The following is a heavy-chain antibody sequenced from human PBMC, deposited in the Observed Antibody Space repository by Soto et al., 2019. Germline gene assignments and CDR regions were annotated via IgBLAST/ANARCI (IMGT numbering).Heavy chain of an antibody. J-gene: IGHJ4*02. V-gene: IGHV4-38-2*01. CDR2: IYHSGST. Sequence: KSSETLSLTCAVSGYSISSGYYWGWIRQPPGKGLEWIGSIYHSGSTYYNPSLKSRVTISVDTTKNQFSLKLSSVTAADTAVYYCARGHGITTIVAPFDYWGQGTLVTVSS. CDR3: ARGHGITTIVAPFDY. CDR1: GYSISSGYY. D-gene: IGHD3-22*01.